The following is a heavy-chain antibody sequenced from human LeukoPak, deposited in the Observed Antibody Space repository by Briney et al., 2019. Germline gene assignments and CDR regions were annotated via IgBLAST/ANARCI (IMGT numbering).Heavy chain of an antibody. J-gene: IGHJ4*02. CDR3: AKDVYYDSSGYLDY. CDR1: GFTFSSYA. CDR2: ISGSGGST. D-gene: IGHD3-22*01. Sequence: PGGSLRLSCAASGFTFSSYAMSWVRQAPGKGLKWVSAISGSGGSTYYADSVKGRFTISRDNSKNTLYLQMNSLRAEDTAVYYCAKDVYYDSSGYLDYWGQGTLVTVSS. V-gene: IGHV3-23*01.